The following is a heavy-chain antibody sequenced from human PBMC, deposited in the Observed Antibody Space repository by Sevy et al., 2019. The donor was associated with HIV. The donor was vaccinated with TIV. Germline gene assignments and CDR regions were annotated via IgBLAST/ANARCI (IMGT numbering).Heavy chain of an antibody. J-gene: IGHJ4*02. D-gene: IGHD4-17*01. CDR1: GGSISSSSYY. Sequence: SETLSLTCTVSGGSISSSSYYWGWIRQPPGKGLEWIGSIYYSGSTYYNPSLKSRVTISVDTSKNQFSLKLSSVTAADTAVYYCARHSLTEDYGDYGGYLDYWGQGTLVTVSS. V-gene: IGHV4-39*01. CDR2: IYYSGST. CDR3: ARHSLTEDYGDYGGYLDY.